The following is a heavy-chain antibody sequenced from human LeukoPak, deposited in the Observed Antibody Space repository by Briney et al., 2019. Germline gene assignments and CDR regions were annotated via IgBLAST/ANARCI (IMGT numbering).Heavy chain of an antibody. CDR2: IYSGGST. CDR3: TGPLQGEGLSAFDI. J-gene: IGHJ3*02. CDR1: RFTVSRNY. Sequence: GGSLRLSCAASRFTVSRNYMSWVRQAPGKGREWVSVIYSGGSTYYADSVKGRFTIFRDNSKQTTNLQINSLRAEDTAGSYSTGPLQGEGLSAFDIRGQRTMVTASS. V-gene: IGHV3-66*01. D-gene: IGHD5-24*01.